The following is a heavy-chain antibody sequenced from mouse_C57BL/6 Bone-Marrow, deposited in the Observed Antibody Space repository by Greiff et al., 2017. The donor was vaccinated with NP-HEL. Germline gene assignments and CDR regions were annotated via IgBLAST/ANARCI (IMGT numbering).Heavy chain of an antibody. V-gene: IGHV1-81*01. Sequence: VKLVESGAELARPGASVKLSCKASGYTFTSYGISWVKQRTGQGLEWIGEIYPRSGNTYYNEKFKGKATLTADKSSSTAYMELRSLTSEDSAVYFCAYYYGSRGFAYWGQGTLVTVSA. CDR3: AYYYGSRGFAY. D-gene: IGHD1-1*01. CDR1: GYTFTSYG. J-gene: IGHJ3*01. CDR2: IYPRSGNT.